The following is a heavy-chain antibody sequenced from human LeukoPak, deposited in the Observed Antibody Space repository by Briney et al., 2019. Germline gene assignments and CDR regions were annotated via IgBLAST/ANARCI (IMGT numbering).Heavy chain of an antibody. V-gene: IGHV3-49*04. D-gene: IGHD1/OR15-1a*01. CDR1: GFTFSSYA. CDR3: TREGTGNTDFDY. Sequence: PGGSLRLSCAASGFTFSSYAMSWVRQAPGKGLEWVGFIRSKAYGGTTEYAASVKGRFTISRDDSKSIAYLQMNSLKTEDTAVYYCTREGTGNTDFDYWGQGTLVTVSS. J-gene: IGHJ4*02. CDR2: IRSKAYGGTT.